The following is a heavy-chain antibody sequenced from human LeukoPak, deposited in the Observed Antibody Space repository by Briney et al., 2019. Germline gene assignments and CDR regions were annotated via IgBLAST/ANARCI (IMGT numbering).Heavy chain of an antibody. J-gene: IGHJ6*03. D-gene: IGHD6-13*01. CDR2: ISGSGGST. Sequence: GGSLRLSCAASGFTFSTYSMNWVRQAPGKGLEWVSAISGSGGSTYYADSVKGRFTISRDNSKNTLYLQMNSLRAEDTAVYYCATSTIAAAGRYYYYMDVWGKGTTATVSS. CDR1: GFTFSTYS. CDR3: ATSTIAAAGRYYYYMDV. V-gene: IGHV3-23*01.